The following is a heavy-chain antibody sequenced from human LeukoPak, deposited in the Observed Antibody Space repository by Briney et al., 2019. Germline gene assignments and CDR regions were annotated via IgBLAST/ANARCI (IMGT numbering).Heavy chain of an antibody. V-gene: IGHV3-11*01. D-gene: IGHD3-22*01. Sequence: GGSLRLSCAASGFTFIDYYMSWIRQAPGKGLEWVSYISSSGSTIYYADSVKGRFTISMDNAKNSLYLQMNSLRAEDTAVYYCARTYYYDSSGYYYHWGQGTLVTVSS. J-gene: IGHJ4*02. CDR3: ARTYYYDSSGYYYH. CDR1: GFTFIDYY. CDR2: ISSSGSTI.